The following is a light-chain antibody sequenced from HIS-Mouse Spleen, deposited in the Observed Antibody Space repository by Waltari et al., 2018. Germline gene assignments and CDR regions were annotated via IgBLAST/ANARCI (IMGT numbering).Light chain of an antibody. CDR1: ALPKKY. CDR2: EDS. V-gene: IGLV3-10*01. J-gene: IGLJ3*02. CDR3: YSTDSSGNHRGV. Sequence: SYELTQPPSVSVSPGQTARITCSGDALPKKYAYWYQQKSGQAPVLVIYEDSKRASGIPERFSGSSSGTMATLTISGAQVEDEADYYCYSTDSSGNHRGVFGGGTKLTVL.